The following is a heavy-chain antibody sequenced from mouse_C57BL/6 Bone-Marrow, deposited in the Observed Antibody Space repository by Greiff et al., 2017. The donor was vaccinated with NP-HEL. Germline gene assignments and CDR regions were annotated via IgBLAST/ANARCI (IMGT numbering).Heavy chain of an antibody. V-gene: IGHV1-80*01. Sequence: VKLMESGADLVKPGASVKISCKASGYEFSNYWMNWVKQRPGKGLEWIGQIYPGDGDTNYNGKFKDKATLTADKSSSTAYMQLSRLTSDDSEVYSCARGAYWGQGTLVTVSA. CDR3: ARGAY. J-gene: IGHJ3*01. CDR1: GYEFSNYW. CDR2: IYPGDGDT.